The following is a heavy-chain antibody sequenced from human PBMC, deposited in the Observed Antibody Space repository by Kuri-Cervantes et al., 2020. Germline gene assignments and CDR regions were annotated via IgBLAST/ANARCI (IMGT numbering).Heavy chain of an antibody. V-gene: IGHV3-23*01. CDR1: GFTFSSYA. J-gene: IGHJ4*02. CDR2: ISWNSGSI. D-gene: IGHD1-14*01. Sequence: GESLKISCAASGFTFSSYAMSWVRQAPGKGLEWVSGISWNSGSIGYADSVKGRFTISRDNSRNTLYLQMDSLRADDTAVYYCAKTGPFYFESWGQGTLVTVSS. CDR3: AKTGPFYFES.